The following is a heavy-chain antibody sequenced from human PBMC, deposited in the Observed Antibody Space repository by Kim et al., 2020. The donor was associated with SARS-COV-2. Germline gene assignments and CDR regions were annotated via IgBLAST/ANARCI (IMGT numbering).Heavy chain of an antibody. CDR3: ARGLAYCDGDCP. J-gene: IGHJ5*02. Sequence: GGSLRLSCAATGLMFSTHDMHWVRQAPGKGLECVSSIAGSTGSIFYADSVKGRFTISRDNAKNSLYLQMDSLRDDDTAVYYCARGLAYCDGDCPWGQGTLVSVSS. V-gene: IGHV3-48*02. CDR1: GLMFSTHD. CDR2: IAGSTGSI. D-gene: IGHD2-21*02.